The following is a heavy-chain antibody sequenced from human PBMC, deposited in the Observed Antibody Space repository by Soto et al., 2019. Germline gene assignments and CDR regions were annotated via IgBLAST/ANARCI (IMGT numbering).Heavy chain of an antibody. CDR3: ARETIRENWFDP. CDR1: GGSISSYY. V-gene: IGHV4-4*07. Sequence: SETLSLTCTVSGGSISSYYWSWIRQPAGKGPEWIGRIYTSGSTDYNPSLKSRVTMSVDTSKNQFSLKLSSVTAADTAVYYCARETIRENWFDPWGQGTLVTVSS. CDR2: IYTSGST. D-gene: IGHD2-21*01. J-gene: IGHJ5*02.